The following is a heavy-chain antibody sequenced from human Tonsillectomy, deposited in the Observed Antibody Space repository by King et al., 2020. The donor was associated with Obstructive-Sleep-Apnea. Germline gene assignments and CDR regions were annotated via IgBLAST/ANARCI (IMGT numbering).Heavy chain of an antibody. Sequence: QLVQSGGGVVQPGRSLRLSCAASGFSIYDYPMHWVRQAPGKGLEWVAVISYDGRNEYYPDSVKGRFTISRDNSKNTVYLQMNSLRAEDTAVYYCARSPAPIVVGYYYYGMDVWGQGTTVTVSS. CDR2: ISYDGRNE. CDR3: ARSPAPIVVGYYYYGMDV. V-gene: IGHV3-30*04. CDR1: GFSIYDYP. J-gene: IGHJ6*02. D-gene: IGHD3-22*01.